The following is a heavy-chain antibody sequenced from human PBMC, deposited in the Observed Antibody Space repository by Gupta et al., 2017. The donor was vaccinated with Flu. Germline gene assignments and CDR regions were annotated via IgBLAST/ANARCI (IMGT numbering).Heavy chain of an antibody. D-gene: IGHD4-23*01. V-gene: IGHV1-2*02. CDR1: GYTFTGYY. Sequence: QVQMVQSGAEVKKPGASVKVSCKASGYTFTGYYMHWVRQAPGQGLEWMGWINPNSGGTNYAQKVQGRVTMTRDTSISTAYMELSRLRSDDTAVYYCARDLRWQRENWFDPWGQGTLVTVSS. CDR3: ARDLRWQRENWFDP. J-gene: IGHJ5*02. CDR2: INPNSGGT.